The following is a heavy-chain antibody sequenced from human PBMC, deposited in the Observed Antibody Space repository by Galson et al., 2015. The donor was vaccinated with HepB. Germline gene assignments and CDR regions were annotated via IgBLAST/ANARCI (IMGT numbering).Heavy chain of an antibody. CDR3: ARAPGYNSWSCQFHDAFNL. CDR2: ISGHNGNT. V-gene: IGHV1-18*01. D-gene: IGHD3-3*01. Sequence: SVKVSCKASGYGFTFYGIAWVRQAPGHGLEWMGWISGHNGNTKYAQKFKGRVTMTTDTSTSTAYMELKSLRSDDTAVYYCARAPGYNSWSCQFHDAFNLWGQRTMVTVSS. J-gene: IGHJ3*01. CDR1: GYGFTFYG.